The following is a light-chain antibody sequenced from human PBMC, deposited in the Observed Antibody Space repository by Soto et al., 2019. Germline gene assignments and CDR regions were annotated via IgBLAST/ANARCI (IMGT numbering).Light chain of an antibody. V-gene: IGLV2-8*01. CDR2: AVS. J-gene: IGLJ1*01. CDR3: SSYAGSNNYV. Sequence: QSALTQPPSASGSPGQSVTISCTGTSSDVGGYKYVSWYQQYPGKAPKLMIYAVSERPSGVPDRFSGSKSGNTASLTVSGLQAEDEADYYCSSYAGSNNYVFRTGTKLTVL. CDR1: SSDVGGYKY.